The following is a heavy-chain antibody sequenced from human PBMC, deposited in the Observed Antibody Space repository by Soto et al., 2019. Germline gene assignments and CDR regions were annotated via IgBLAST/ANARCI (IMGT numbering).Heavy chain of an antibody. V-gene: IGHV4-59*01. CDR3: ARTEGLYYDFWSGSLTPSNYYYYGMDV. J-gene: IGHJ6*02. Sequence: SETLSLTCTVSGGSISSYYWSWIRQPPGKGLEWIGYIYYSGSTNYNPSLKSRVTISVDTSKNQFSLKLSSVTAADTAVYYCARTEGLYYDFWSGSLTPSNYYYYGMDVWGQGTTVTVSS. CDR1: GGSISSYY. D-gene: IGHD3-3*01. CDR2: IYYSGST.